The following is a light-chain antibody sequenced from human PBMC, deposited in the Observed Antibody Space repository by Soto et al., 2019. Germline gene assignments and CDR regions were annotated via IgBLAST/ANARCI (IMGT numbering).Light chain of an antibody. CDR1: SSEIGSYNY. CDR2: GVT. V-gene: IGLV2-14*03. J-gene: IGLJ1*01. Sequence: QSALAQPASVSGSPGQSITISCTGTSSEIGSYNYISWYQQHPDKGPKLIIYGVTNRPSGVSNRFSGSKSGYTASLTISGLQAEDEADYYCCSYTTTTAYVFGTGTKVTVL. CDR3: CSYTTTTAYV.